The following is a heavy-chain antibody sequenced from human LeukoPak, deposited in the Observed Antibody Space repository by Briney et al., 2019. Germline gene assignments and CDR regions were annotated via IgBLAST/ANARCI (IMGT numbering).Heavy chain of an antibody. D-gene: IGHD2-21*02. J-gene: IGHJ4*02. CDR1: VYTFTSYA. Sequence: GASVKVSCKASVYTFTSYAMNWVRQAPGQGLGGMGWINTNTGNPTYAQGFTGRFVFSLDTSVSTAYLQISSLKAEDTAVYYCAREGYCGGDCYYVDYWGQGTLVTVSS. CDR2: INTNTGNP. V-gene: IGHV7-4-1*02. CDR3: AREGYCGGDCYYVDY.